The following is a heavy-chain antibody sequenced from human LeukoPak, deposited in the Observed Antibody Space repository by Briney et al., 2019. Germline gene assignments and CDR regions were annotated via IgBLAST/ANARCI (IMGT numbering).Heavy chain of an antibody. D-gene: IGHD5-12*01. CDR2: ISTSSSYI. J-gene: IGHJ3*02. Sequence: PGRSLRLSCAASGFTFTRYWMSWVRQAPGKGLEWVSFISTSSSYIYYADSMKSRFTISRDNAKNSLYLQMNSLRAEDTAVYYCARDLRPYSGYDNLAFDIWGQGTMVTVSS. CDR3: ARDLRPYSGYDNLAFDI. V-gene: IGHV3-21*01. CDR1: GFTFTRYW.